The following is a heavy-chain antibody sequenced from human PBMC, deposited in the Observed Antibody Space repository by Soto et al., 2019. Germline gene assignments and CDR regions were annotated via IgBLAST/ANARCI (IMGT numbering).Heavy chain of an antibody. CDR1: GATFSGYA. V-gene: IGHV1-69*18. Sequence: QVQLVQSGAEVKKPGSSVKVSCKASGATFSGYAINWVRQAPGQGLEWLGRIVPIFETLNYAERFQGRVAITADVSTTIVYMELTNQTLEDTDVYYCVVMGDVAVSNPRSFDYWGQGTQVTVSS. D-gene: IGHD6-19*01. CDR3: VVMGDVAVSNPRSFDY. CDR2: IVPIFETL. J-gene: IGHJ4*02.